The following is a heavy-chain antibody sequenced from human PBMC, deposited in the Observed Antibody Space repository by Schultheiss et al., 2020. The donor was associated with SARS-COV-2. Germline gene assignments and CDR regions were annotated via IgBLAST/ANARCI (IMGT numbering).Heavy chain of an antibody. J-gene: IGHJ3*02. D-gene: IGHD3-22*01. Sequence: ASVKVSCKASGYTFTGYYMHWVRQAPGQGLEWMGWINPNSGGTNYAQKFQARVTITADESTSTAYMELSSLRSEDTAVYYCARGGLQIFDYDSSGYSNGDAFDIWGQGTMVTVSS. CDR1: GYTFTGYY. V-gene: IGHV1-2*02. CDR2: INPNSGGT. CDR3: ARGGLQIFDYDSSGYSNGDAFDI.